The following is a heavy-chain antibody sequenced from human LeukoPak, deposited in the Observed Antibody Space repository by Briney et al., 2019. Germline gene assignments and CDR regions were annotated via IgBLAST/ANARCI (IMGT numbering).Heavy chain of an antibody. Sequence: ASVKVSCKASGYTFTSYGISWVRQAPGQGLEWMGWISAYNGNTNYAQKLQGRVTMTTDTSTSTAYMELRSLRSDDTAVYYCASTLLWFGELDSGMDVWGQGTTVTVSS. CDR2: ISAYNGNT. D-gene: IGHD3-10*01. V-gene: IGHV1-18*01. CDR1: GYTFTSYG. J-gene: IGHJ6*02. CDR3: ASTLLWFGELDSGMDV.